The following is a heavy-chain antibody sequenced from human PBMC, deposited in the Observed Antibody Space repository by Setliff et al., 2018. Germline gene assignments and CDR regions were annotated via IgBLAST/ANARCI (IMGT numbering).Heavy chain of an antibody. Sequence: SETLSLTCTVSGGSISSSSYYWGWIRQPPGKGLEWIGSIYYSGSTYYNPSLKSRVTISVDTSKNQFSLKLSSVTAADTAVYYCARVDNFWSGPIGYWGQGTLVTVSS. D-gene: IGHD3-3*01. CDR1: GGSISSSSYY. J-gene: IGHJ4*02. CDR3: ARVDNFWSGPIGY. V-gene: IGHV4-39*07. CDR2: IYYSGST.